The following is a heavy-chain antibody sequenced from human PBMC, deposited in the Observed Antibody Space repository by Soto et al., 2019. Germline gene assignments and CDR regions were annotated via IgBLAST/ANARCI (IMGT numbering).Heavy chain of an antibody. CDR2: IIPIFGTS. CDR3: ARGARDRGVILGVFDY. V-gene: IGHV1-69*06. CDR1: GDTFTRYA. J-gene: IGHJ4*02. Sequence: SVKVSCKASGDTFTRYAITWVRQAPGQGLEWMGGIIPIFGTSNYAQSLQGRVTITADKSTNTAYMELSSLRSEDTAVYYCARGARDRGVILGVFDYWGQGTMVTVSS. D-gene: IGHD3-10*01.